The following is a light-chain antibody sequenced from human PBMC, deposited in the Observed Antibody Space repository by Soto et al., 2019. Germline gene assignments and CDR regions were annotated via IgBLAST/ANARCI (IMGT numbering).Light chain of an antibody. J-gene: IGLJ3*02. CDR3: GAWDHSLNVGV. Sequence: QSVLTQPPSVSAAPGQKVIISCSGSSSNIGSNYFSWYQQLPGTTPKLLIYDKNERPSGIPDRFSASKSGTSATLGITGLQTGDEADYYCGAWDHSLNVGVFGGGTKLTVL. CDR2: DKN. V-gene: IGLV1-51*01. CDR1: SSNIGSNY.